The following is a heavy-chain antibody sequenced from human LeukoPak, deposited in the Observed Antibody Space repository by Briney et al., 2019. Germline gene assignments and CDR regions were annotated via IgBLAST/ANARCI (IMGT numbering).Heavy chain of an antibody. CDR1: GFSFSSAYY. D-gene: IGHD6-25*01. V-gene: IGHV4-38-2*02. J-gene: IGHJ6*03. CDR2: VYHSGST. CDR3: ARDLSGSMDV. Sequence: SEILSLTCTVSGFSFSSAYYWGWIRQPPGKGLEWIGNVYHSGSTYFNTSLKSRVTISVDTSQNQFSLKLSAVTAADTAVYYCARDLSGSMDVWGKGTTVTVSS.